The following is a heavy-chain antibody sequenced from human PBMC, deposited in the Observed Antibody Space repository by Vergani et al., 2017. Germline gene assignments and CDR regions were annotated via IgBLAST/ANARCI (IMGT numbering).Heavy chain of an antibody. CDR2: ISYDGSNK. CDR3: AKDXSYRRGAAAGTPFY. CDR1: GFTFSSYG. V-gene: IGHV3-30*18. D-gene: IGHD6-13*01. J-gene: IGHJ4*02. Sequence: QVQLVESGGGVVQPGRSLRLSCAASGFTFSSYGMHWVRQAPGKGLEWVAVISYDGSNKYYADSVKGRFTISRDNSKNTLYLQMNSLRAEDTAVYYCAKDXSYRRGAAAGTPFYWGQGTLVTVSS.